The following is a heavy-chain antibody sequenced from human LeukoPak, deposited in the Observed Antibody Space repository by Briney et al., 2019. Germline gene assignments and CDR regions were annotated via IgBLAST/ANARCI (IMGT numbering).Heavy chain of an antibody. CDR2: FYYSGST. CDR1: GGSISSGDYY. CDR3: ARGIGVPAAISFDY. Sequence: SETLSLTCTVSGGSISSGDYYWSWIRQPPGTGLEWIGYFYYSGSTYYNPSLKSRVTISVDTSKNQFSLKLSSVTAADTAVYYCARGIGVPAAISFDYWGQGTLVTVSS. V-gene: IGHV4-30-4*01. J-gene: IGHJ4*02. D-gene: IGHD2-2*02.